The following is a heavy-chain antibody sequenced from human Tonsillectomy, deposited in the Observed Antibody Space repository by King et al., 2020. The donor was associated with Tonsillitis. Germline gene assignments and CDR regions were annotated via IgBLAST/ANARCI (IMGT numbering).Heavy chain of an antibody. Sequence: VQLVESGGGLVQPGGSLRVSCAASGFTFSSYWMSWVRQAPGKGLEWVANIKQDGSEKYYVDSVKGRFTISRDNAKNSLYLQMNSLRAEHTAVYYCARGQFGDYYCGMDVWGQGTTVTVSS. CDR2: IKQDGSEK. CDR1: GFTFSSYW. J-gene: IGHJ6*02. V-gene: IGHV3-7*04. D-gene: IGHD3-10*01. CDR3: ARGQFGDYYCGMDV.